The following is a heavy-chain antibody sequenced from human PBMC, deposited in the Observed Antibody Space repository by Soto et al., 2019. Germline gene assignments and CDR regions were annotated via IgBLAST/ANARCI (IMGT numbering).Heavy chain of an antibody. D-gene: IGHD2-8*01. V-gene: IGHV1-69*04. J-gene: IGHJ6*03. CDR1: GATFSSYP. CDR2: IIPILGIA. Sequence: QVQLVQSGAEVKKPGSSGKVSCKASGATFSSYPFSWVRQAPEQGLGGMGRIIPILGIANYAQKFQGRVTITADKSTSTAYMELSSLRSEDTAVYYCAREGEAGMVYAMSYYYYYFMDVWGKGTTVTVSS. CDR3: AREGEAGMVYAMSYYYYYFMDV.